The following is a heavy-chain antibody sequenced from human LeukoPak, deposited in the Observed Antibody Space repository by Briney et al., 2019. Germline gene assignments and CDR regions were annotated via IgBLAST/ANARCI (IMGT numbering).Heavy chain of an antibody. Sequence: SCKASGFTFSSYTMSWVRQAPGKGLEWVSAISASGSSTYYADSVKGRFTISRDNSKNTLYLQMNSLRAEDTAVYYCAKPYYYESSGYPPLLDYWGQGTLVTVSS. J-gene: IGHJ4*02. CDR3: AKPYYYESSGYPPLLDY. D-gene: IGHD3-22*01. V-gene: IGHV3-23*01. CDR1: GFTFSSYT. CDR2: ISASGSST.